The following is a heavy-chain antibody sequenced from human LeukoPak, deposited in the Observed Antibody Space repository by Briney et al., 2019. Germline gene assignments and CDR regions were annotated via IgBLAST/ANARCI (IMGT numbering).Heavy chain of an antibody. Sequence: SETLSLTCAVYGGSFSGYYWSWIRQPPGKGLEWIGEINHSGSTNYNPSLKSRVTISVDTSKNQFSLKLSSVTAADTAVYYCARGGGEWLRLRVFDYWGQGTLVTVSS. V-gene: IGHV4-34*01. CDR1: GGSFSGYY. J-gene: IGHJ4*02. D-gene: IGHD5-12*01. CDR2: INHSGST. CDR3: ARGGGEWLRLRVFDY.